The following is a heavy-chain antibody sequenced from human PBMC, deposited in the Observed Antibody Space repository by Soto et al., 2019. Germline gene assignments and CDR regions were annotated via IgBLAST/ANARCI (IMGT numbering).Heavy chain of an antibody. Sequence: SVKVSCKASGGTFSSYAISWVRQAPGQGLEWMGGIIPIFGTANYVQKFQGRVTITADESTSTAYMELSSLRSEDTAVYYCARGGQDYYDSSGYSRYFDYWGQGTLVTVSS. CDR2: IIPIFGTA. CDR1: GGTFSSYA. D-gene: IGHD3-22*01. CDR3: ARGGQDYYDSSGYSRYFDY. V-gene: IGHV1-69*13. J-gene: IGHJ4*02.